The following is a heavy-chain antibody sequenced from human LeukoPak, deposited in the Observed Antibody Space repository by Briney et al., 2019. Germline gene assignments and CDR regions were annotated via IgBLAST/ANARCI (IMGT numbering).Heavy chain of an antibody. CDR1: GGSISSYN. J-gene: IGHJ3*02. D-gene: IGHD3-10*01. CDR2: IFYRGST. Sequence: SETLSLTCTVSGGSISSYNGRWIRQPRGKRLEWIGYIFYRGSTNYNPSRKSRVAISEDTSKNQFSLNLCYVTAADPAVYYCARGGYYGSGSDDVFDIWGQGTMVTVSS. V-gene: IGHV4-59*01. CDR3: ARGGYYGSGSDDVFDI.